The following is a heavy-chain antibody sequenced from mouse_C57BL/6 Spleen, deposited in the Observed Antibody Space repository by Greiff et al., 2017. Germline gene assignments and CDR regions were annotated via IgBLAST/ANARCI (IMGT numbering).Heavy chain of an antibody. CDR1: GYTFTDYY. V-gene: IGHV1-26*01. J-gene: IGHJ2*01. CDR2: INPNNGGT. CDR3: ERWDLYYGSSYEND. D-gene: IGHD1-1*01. Sequence: EVKLQQSGPELVKPGASVKISCKASGYTFTDYYMNWVKQSHGKSLEWIGDINPNNGGTSYNQKFKGKATLTVDKSSSTAYMELRSLTSEDSAVYDCERWDLYYGSSYENDWGQGTTLTVSS.